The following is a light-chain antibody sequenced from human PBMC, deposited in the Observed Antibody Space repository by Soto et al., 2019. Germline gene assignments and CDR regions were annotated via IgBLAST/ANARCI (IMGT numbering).Light chain of an antibody. V-gene: IGKV2D-29*01. CDR1: QSLLYSDGKTY. J-gene: IGKJ4*01. CDR2: EVS. CDR3: MQSVQLPLT. Sequence: DIVMSQTPLSLSVTPGQPASISCKSSQSLLYSDGKTYLSWYLQKPGQPPHLLIYEVSNRFSGVPERFSGSGSGTDFTLRISRVEAGDFGVYYCMQSVQLPLTFGGGTTVEIK.